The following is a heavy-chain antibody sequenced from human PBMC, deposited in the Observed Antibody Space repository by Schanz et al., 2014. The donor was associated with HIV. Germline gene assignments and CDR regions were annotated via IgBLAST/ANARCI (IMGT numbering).Heavy chain of an antibody. J-gene: IGHJ3*01. D-gene: IGHD2-2*01. CDR2: MNPNSEYT. V-gene: IGHV1-8*02. CDR1: GGTFSNYA. Sequence: QVQLVQSGAEVKKPGSSVKVSCKASGGTFSNYAINWVRQATGQGLEWMGWMNPNSEYTGYARKFQGRVSMTRHTPTSTAYMELSSLRSEDTAVYYCARMSPSSTSYGDAFDVWGQGTMITVSS. CDR3: ARMSPSSTSYGDAFDV.